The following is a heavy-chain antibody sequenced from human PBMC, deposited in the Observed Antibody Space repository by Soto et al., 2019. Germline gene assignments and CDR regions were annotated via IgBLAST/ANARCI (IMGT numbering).Heavy chain of an antibody. J-gene: IGHJ6*01. CDR3: ARDKVTGTTFVYTSGYNYYGMDV. Sequence: SETLSLTCTVSGGSISSTTYYWGWMRQPPGKGLEWIASFFIGGNTYYNPSLKSRVTISVDTSKNQFSLKLSSVTAADTAVYYCARDKVTGTTFVYTSGYNYYGMDVWGQGTTVTVS. CDR2: FFIGGNT. D-gene: IGHD1-1*01. V-gene: IGHV4-39*07. CDR1: GGSISSTTYY.